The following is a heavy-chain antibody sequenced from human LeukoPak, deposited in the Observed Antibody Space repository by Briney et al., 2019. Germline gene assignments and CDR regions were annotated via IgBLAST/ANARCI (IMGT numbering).Heavy chain of an antibody. CDR2: ISGSGGST. J-gene: IGHJ4*02. Sequence: GGSLRLSCAASGFTFSSYAMSWVRQAPGKGLEWVSAISGSGGSTYYADSVKGRFTISRDNSKNTLYLQMNSLRAEDTAVYYCASGLSILRYFDWSNYYWGQGTLVTVSS. V-gene: IGHV3-23*01. CDR3: ASGLSILRYFDWSNYY. D-gene: IGHD3-9*01. CDR1: GFTFSSYA.